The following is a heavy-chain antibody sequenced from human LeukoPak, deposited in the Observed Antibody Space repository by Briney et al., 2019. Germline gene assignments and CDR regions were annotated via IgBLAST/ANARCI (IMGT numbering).Heavy chain of an antibody. CDR2: IYYSGST. CDR1: GGSISSSSYY. CDR3: ARQIPGVIATRRWGFDY. D-gene: IGHD6-6*01. Sequence: SETLSLICSVCGGSISSSSYYWGWIRQPPGKGLEWFGSIYYSGSTYYNPSLKSRVTISVDTSKNQFSLKLDSVTAADTAVYFCARQIPGVIATRRWGFDYWGQGTLVTASS. V-gene: IGHV4-39*01. J-gene: IGHJ4*02.